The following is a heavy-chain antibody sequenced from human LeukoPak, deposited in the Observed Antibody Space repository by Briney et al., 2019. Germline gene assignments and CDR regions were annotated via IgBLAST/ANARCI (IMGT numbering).Heavy chain of an antibody. J-gene: IGHJ3*02. D-gene: IGHD3-22*01. CDR2: IIPILGIA. CDR3: ARDAYYYDSSGYYDNRGAFDI. Sequence: SVKVSCKASGGTFSSYAISWVRQAPGQGLEWMGRIIPILGIANYAQKFQGRVTITADKSTSTAYMELSSLRSEDTAVYYCARDAYYYDSSGYYDNRGAFDIWGQGTMVTVSS. V-gene: IGHV1-69*04. CDR1: GGTFSSYA.